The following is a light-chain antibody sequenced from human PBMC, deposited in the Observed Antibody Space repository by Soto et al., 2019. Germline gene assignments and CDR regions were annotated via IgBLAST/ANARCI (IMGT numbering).Light chain of an antibody. Sequence: DIVMTQSPDSMAVSLGERATINCKSSQSVLYSSNNKNYVAWYQQKPGQPPKLLIYWASTRESGVPDRFSGSGSGTDFTLTISSLQAEDVAVYYCQQYYSAWTFGQGTKVDI. J-gene: IGKJ1*01. CDR3: QQYYSAWT. CDR2: WAS. V-gene: IGKV4-1*01. CDR1: QSVLYSSNNKNY.